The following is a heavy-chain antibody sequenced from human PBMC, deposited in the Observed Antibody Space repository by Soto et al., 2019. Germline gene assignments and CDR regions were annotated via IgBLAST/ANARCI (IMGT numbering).Heavy chain of an antibody. CDR1: GYSFTSLD. Sequence: GASVKVSCKASGYSFTSLDINWVRQTAGQGLEWMGWMQPSTGRTGYAQKFQGRVTMTRDTSINTAYMELSSLRSEDTAVYYCARLHPVDDWDYWGQGTLVTVSS. D-gene: IGHD3-3*01. CDR3: ARLHPVDDWDY. CDR2: MQPSTGRT. V-gene: IGHV1-8*01. J-gene: IGHJ4*02.